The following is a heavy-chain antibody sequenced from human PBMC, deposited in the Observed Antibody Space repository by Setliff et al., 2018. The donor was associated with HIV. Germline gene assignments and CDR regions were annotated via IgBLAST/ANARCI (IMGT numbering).Heavy chain of an antibody. CDR3: ARSIVPVASGYYYFEY. CDR2: IHYTGTT. CDR1: NGSINYFF. D-gene: IGHD3-3*01. V-gene: IGHV4-59*08. Sequence: SETLSLTCTISNGSINYFFWTWIRQPPGKRLEWIGDIHYTGTTNYNPSLKSRVTISVDTSKNQFSLRLSSVAAGDTAVYYCARSIVPVASGYYYFEYWGQGTLVTVSS. J-gene: IGHJ4*02.